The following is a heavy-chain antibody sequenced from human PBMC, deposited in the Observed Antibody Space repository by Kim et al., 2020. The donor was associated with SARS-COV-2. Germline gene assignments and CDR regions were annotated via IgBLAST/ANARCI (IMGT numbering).Heavy chain of an antibody. J-gene: IGHJ5*02. V-gene: IGHV4-4*02. CDR1: GGSISSSNW. D-gene: IGHD3-3*01. CDR2: IYHSGST. CDR3: AGRSHLTMHGVWFDP. Sequence: SETLSLTCAVSGGSISSSNWWSWVRQPPGKGLEWIGEIYHSGSTNYNPSLKSRVTISVDKSKNQFSLKLSSVTAADTAVYYCAGRSHLTMHGVWFDPWGQGTLVTVSS.